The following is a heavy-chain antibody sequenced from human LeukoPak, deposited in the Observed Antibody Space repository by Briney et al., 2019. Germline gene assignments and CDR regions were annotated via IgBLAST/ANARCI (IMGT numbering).Heavy chain of an antibody. CDR3: ARTGGDCSSGLCYYAMDV. Sequence: SETLSLTCLVSGGSISGSHWSWIRQPHGKGLEWIGYIQYTGSTDYNPSLRSRVTLSIDMSKNQFSLRLSSVTAADTAVYYCARTGGDCSSGLCYYAMDVWGQGTTVTVS. CDR1: GGSISGSH. CDR2: IQYTGST. V-gene: IGHV4-59*01. D-gene: IGHD2-21*02. J-gene: IGHJ6*02.